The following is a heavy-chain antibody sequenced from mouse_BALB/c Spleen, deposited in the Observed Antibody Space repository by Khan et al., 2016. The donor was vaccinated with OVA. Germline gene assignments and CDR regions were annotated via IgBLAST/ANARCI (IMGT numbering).Heavy chain of an antibody. D-gene: IGHD2-14*01. J-gene: IGHJ3*01. V-gene: IGHV1-4*01. Sequence: VQLQQSGAELARPGASVKMSCKASGYTFTSYTIHWIKLRPGQGLEWIGYINPSNGYTNYNQKFKDKATLTAAKSSTTAYMELSSLTSDDSALYNCVRDGAYHRNDGWFAYWGQGTLVTVSA. CDR1: GYTFTSYT. CDR3: VRDGAYHRNDGWFAY. CDR2: INPSNGYT.